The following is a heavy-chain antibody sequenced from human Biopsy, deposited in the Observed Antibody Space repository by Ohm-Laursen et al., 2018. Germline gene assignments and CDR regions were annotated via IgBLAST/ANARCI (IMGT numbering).Heavy chain of an antibody. CDR3: ARRSFGSGRDF. J-gene: IGHJ4*02. D-gene: IGHD3-10*01. CDR2: IYHTGIT. Sequence: GTLSLTCTVTDGSISNIINYWGWIRQPLGKGLEWLGSIYHTGITDYNPTLKGRVPIPVETSKTQVSLKLSSMTAADTAVYYCARRSFGSGRDFWGQGTLVTVSS. V-gene: IGHV4-39*01. CDR1: DGSISNIINY.